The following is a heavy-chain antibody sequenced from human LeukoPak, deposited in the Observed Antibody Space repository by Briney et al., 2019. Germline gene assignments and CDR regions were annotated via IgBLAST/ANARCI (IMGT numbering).Heavy chain of an antibody. CDR2: IKHSGST. D-gene: IGHD3-10*01. Sequence: SETLSLTCAVYGGSFTGYYWSWIRQPPGKGLEWIGEIKHSGSTNFNPSLESRVTLSVDTSKNQFSLEVSSVTAADTAVYYCARKAYYSSGKFKSHYGMDVWANGTTVTVSS. V-gene: IGHV4-34*01. CDR1: GGSFTGYY. CDR3: ARKAYYSSGKFKSHYGMDV. J-gene: IGHJ6*04.